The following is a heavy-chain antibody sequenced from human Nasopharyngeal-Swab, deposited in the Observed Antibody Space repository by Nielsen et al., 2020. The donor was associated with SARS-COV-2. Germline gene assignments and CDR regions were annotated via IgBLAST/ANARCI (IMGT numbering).Heavy chain of an antibody. J-gene: IGHJ4*02. V-gene: IGHV3-30-3*01. Sequence: GESLKISCAASGFTFSSYAMHWVRQAPGKGLEWVAVISYDGSNKYYADSVKGRFTISRDNSKSTLYLQMNSLRAEDTAVYYCARDSGSSLDYWGQGTLVTVSS. CDR3: ARDSGSSLDY. CDR2: ISYDGSNK. D-gene: IGHD1-26*01. CDR1: GFTFSSYA.